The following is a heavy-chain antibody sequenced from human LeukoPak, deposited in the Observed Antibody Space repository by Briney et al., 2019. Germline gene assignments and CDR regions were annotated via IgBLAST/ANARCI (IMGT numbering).Heavy chain of an antibody. D-gene: IGHD4-17*01. CDR2: VTSYNGDT. CDR1: GYTFNNYG. V-gene: IGHV1-18*01. J-gene: IGHJ4*02. CDR3: ASGYLGRAGTTDRLDY. Sequence: ASVRVSCKASGYTFNNYGISWVRQAPGQGLEWMGRVTSYNGDTNYAQKVQGRVTMTTDTSTSTAYMELRSLRSDDTAVYYCASGYLGRAGTTDRLDYWGQGTLVTVSS.